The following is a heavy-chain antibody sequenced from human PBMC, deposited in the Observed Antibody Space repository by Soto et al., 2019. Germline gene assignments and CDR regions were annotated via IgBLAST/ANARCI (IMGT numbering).Heavy chain of an antibody. Sequence: QVQLVQSGAEVKKPGASVKVSCKASGYTFTSYGISWVRQAPGQGLEWMGWISAYNGNTNYSQKLQGRVTMTTHTSKSTAYRELRSLRSDDTAVYYCARDVTSEFYSSGRDNFDSWGQGTLVTVSS. V-gene: IGHV1-18*01. CDR1: GYTFTSYG. J-gene: IGHJ4*02. CDR3: ARDVTSEFYSSGRDNFDS. D-gene: IGHD6-19*01. CDR2: ISAYNGNT.